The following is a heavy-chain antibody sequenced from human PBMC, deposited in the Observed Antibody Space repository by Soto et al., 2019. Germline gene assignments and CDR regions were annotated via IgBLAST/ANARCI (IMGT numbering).Heavy chain of an antibody. D-gene: IGHD3-3*01. Sequence: ASVKVSCKASGYTFASYGISWVRQAPGQGLEYMGWIDSNNGNTDYVQKFQGRVTMTTDTSTTTTYMELRGLRSDDTALYYCARVAVAVFWYSDYWGQVTMVTV. CDR2: IDSNNGNT. CDR1: GYTFASYG. J-gene: IGHJ4*02. CDR3: ARVAVAVFWYSDY. V-gene: IGHV1-18*04.